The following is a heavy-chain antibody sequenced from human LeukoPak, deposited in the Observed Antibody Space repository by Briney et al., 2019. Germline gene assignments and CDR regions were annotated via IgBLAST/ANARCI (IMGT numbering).Heavy chain of an antibody. J-gene: IGHJ5*02. Sequence: PGGSLRLSCAASGFTFSTYAMSWVRQAPGKGLEWVSAISGGGGSTYYADSVKGRFTISRDNSKNTLYLQMNSLRAEDTAVYYCAKDYGSSSTNWFDPWGQGTLVTVSS. V-gene: IGHV3-23*01. CDR2: ISGGGGST. CDR1: GFTFSTYA. CDR3: AKDYGSSSTNWFDP. D-gene: IGHD6-6*01.